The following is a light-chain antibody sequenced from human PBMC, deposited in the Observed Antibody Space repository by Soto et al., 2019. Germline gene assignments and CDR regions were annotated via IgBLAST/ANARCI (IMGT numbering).Light chain of an antibody. CDR3: QQFDDSVT. J-gene: IGKJ5*01. CDR2: AAS. V-gene: IGKV3-15*01. Sequence: DIVLTQSPATLSVSPVEIATISCRANQNIVTNLAWYQQKPGQAPRLLIYAASTRATGIPARFSGSGSGTDFTLTISRLEPEDSAVYYCQQFDDSVTFGQGTRLEI. CDR1: QNIVTN.